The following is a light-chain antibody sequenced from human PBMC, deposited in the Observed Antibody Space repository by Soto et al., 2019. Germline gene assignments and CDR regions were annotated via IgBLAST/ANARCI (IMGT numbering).Light chain of an antibody. CDR1: QSVSNNY. CDR2: STS. V-gene: IGKV3-20*01. Sequence: EIVLTQSPGTLSLSPGERATLSCRASQSVSNNYLAWYQQKPGQAPRLLIYSTSIRATGIPDRFSGSGSGTDFTLTISKLEPGDFAVYYCQQYGGSSWTFGQGTKVGIK. J-gene: IGKJ1*01. CDR3: QQYGGSSWT.